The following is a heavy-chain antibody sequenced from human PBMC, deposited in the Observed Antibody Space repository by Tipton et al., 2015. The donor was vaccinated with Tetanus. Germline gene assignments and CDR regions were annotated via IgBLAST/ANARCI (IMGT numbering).Heavy chain of an antibody. CDR3: AGSQSWFAFDI. CDR1: DGSSRNYY. J-gene: IGHJ3*02. V-gene: IGHV4-59*01. Sequence: TLSLTCSVSDGSSRNYYWSWIRQPPGKGLEWIGNIYSSGSANYNPLLRSRVTISVAASKDRFSLKMISVTPADTAVYYCAGSQSWFAFDIWGQGTIVTVSS. CDR2: IYSSGSA. D-gene: IGHD3-10*01.